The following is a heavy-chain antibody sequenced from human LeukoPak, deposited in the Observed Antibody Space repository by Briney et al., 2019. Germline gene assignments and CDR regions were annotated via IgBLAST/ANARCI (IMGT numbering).Heavy chain of an antibody. CDR3: ARDLSGVTGYTYGRGIDY. Sequence: GGTLRLSCVASGFTFGSYWMSWVRQAPGKGLEWVANIKKDGSEKYYVDSVKGRFTISRDNAKTSLYLQMNSLRVDDTAFYYCARDLSGVTGYTYGRGIDYWGQGTLVTVSS. J-gene: IGHJ4*02. V-gene: IGHV3-7*01. D-gene: IGHD5-18*01. CDR1: GFTFGSYW. CDR2: IKKDGSEK.